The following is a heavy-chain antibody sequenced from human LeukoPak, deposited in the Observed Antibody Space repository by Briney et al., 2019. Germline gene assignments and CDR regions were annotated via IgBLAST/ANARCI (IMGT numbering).Heavy chain of an antibody. V-gene: IGHV3-23*01. CDR3: AKDSPRGYSYGLN. CDR1: GGSISSSSYY. CDR2: ISGSGGST. D-gene: IGHD5-18*01. Sequence: ETLSLTCTVSGGSISSSSYYWGWIRQPPGKGLEWVSAISGSGGSTYYADSVKGRFTISRDNSKNTLYLQMNSLRAEDTAVYYCAKDSPRGYSYGLNWGQGTLVTVSS. J-gene: IGHJ4*02.